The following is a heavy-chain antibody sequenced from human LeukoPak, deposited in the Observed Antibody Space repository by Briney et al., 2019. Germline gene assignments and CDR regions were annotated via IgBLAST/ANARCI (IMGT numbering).Heavy chain of an antibody. V-gene: IGHV4-59*12. D-gene: IGHD5-18*01. Sequence: PSETLSLTCTVSGGSINSYYWSWIRQPPGKGLECIGYIHYTGSTNYNPSLKSRVTISVDTSKNQFSLKLSSVTAADTAVYYCAREGRYGYPYYYYYMDVWGKGTTVTVSS. CDR2: IHYTGST. CDR3: AREGRYGYPYYYYYMDV. J-gene: IGHJ6*03. CDR1: GGSINSYY.